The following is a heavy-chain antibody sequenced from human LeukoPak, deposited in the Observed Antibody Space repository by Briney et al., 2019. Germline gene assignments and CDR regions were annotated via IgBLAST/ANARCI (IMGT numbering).Heavy chain of an antibody. J-gene: IGHJ2*01. D-gene: IGHD3-9*01. Sequence: SETLSLTCTASGGSISSYYWSWIRQPAGKGLEWIGRINTSGSTNYNPSLKSRVTMSVDTSKNQFSLKLSSVTAADTAVYYCAGLGTYYDILTGYYPAGYFDLWGRGTLVTVSS. CDR3: AGLGTYYDILTGYYPAGYFDL. CDR2: INTSGST. V-gene: IGHV4-4*07. CDR1: GGSISSYY.